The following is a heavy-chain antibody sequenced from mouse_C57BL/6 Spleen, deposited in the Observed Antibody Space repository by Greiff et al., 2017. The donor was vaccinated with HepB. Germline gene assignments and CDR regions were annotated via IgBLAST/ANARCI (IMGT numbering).Heavy chain of an antibody. CDR3: SRAYYDHLGYYIDY. D-gene: IGHD2-4*01. CDR1: GYTFTSYW. CDR2: IYPSDSET. V-gene: IGHV1-61*01. J-gene: IGHJ2*01. Sequence: QVQLQQPGAELVRPGSSVKLSCKASGYTFTSYWMDWVKQGPGQGLEWIGNIYPSDSETHYNQKFKDKATLTVDKSSSTAYMQLSSLTSEDSAVYYCSRAYYDHLGYYIDYWGQGTTLTVSS.